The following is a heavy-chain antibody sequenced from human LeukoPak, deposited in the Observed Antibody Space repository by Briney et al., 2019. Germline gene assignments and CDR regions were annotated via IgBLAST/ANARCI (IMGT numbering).Heavy chain of an antibody. CDR2: INPSGGST. CDR1: GYTFTSYY. Sequence: ASVKVSCKASGYTFTSYYMHWVRQAPGQGLEWMGIINPSGGSTSYAQKFQGRVTMTRDMSTSTVYMELSSLRSEDTAVYYCARAAKGGNWFDPWGQGTLVTVSS. J-gene: IGHJ5*02. CDR3: ARAAKGGNWFDP. D-gene: IGHD2-15*01. V-gene: IGHV1-46*01.